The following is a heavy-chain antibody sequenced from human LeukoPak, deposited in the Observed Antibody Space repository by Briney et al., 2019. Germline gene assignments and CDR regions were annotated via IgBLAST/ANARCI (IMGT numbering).Heavy chain of an antibody. V-gene: IGHV3-23*01. CDR2: ITGSHGTT. CDR1: GFTFSNFA. Sequence: GGSLRLSCAASGFTFSNFAMTWVRQAPEKGLEWVSSITGSHGTTYNTDSVKGRFTISRDNSQNTLYLQMNSLRAEDTAVYYCTKDPNGDYVGAFDPWGQGTLDTVSS. J-gene: IGHJ5*02. D-gene: IGHD4-17*01. CDR3: TKDPNGDYVGAFDP.